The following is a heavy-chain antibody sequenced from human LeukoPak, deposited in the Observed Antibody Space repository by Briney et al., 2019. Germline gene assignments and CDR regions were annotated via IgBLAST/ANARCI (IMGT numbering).Heavy chain of an antibody. J-gene: IGHJ5*02. CDR1: GGSISSSNW. D-gene: IGHD4-17*01. Sequence: SETLSLTCAVSGGSISSSNWWSWVRQPPGKGLEWIGEIYHSGSTNYNPSLKSRVTISVDTSKNQFSLKLSSVTAADTAVYYCARDATTTWFDPWGQGTLVTVSS. CDR3: ARDATTTWFDP. V-gene: IGHV4-4*02. CDR2: IYHSGST.